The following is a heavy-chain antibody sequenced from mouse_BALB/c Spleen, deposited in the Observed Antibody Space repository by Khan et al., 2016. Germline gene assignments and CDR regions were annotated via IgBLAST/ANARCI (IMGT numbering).Heavy chain of an antibody. Sequence: EVQLQESGAELVKSGASVKLSCTASGFNIKDTYMHWVKQRPEQGLEWIGRIDPANGNTKYDPKFQGKATITADTSSNTAYLQLSSLTSEDTAVYYCAIYDGYFDYWGQGTTLTVSS. CDR3: AIYDGYFDY. V-gene: IGHV14-3*02. CDR2: IDPANGNT. D-gene: IGHD2-3*01. CDR1: GFNIKDTY. J-gene: IGHJ2*01.